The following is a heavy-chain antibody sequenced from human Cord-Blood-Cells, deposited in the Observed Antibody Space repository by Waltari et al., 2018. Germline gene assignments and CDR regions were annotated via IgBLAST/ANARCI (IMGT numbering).Heavy chain of an antibody. Sequence: QVQLVQSGAEVKKPGASVKVSCKASGYTFTGYYMHWVRQAPGQGLEWMGWINPNRGGTNHAQKFQCWVTMTRDTAISPAYMELSRLRSDGTAVYYCARSYDILTGYFDYWGQGTLVTVSS. CDR1: GYTFTGYY. D-gene: IGHD3-9*01. V-gene: IGHV1-2*04. CDR3: ARSYDILTGYFDY. J-gene: IGHJ4*02. CDR2: INPNRGGT.